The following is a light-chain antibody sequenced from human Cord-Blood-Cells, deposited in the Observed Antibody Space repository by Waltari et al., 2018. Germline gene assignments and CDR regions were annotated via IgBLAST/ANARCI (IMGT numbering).Light chain of an antibody. CDR1: TSNIGAGYD. J-gene: IGLJ1*01. CDR2: GNS. V-gene: IGLV1-40*01. CDR3: QSYDSSLSEV. Sequence: QSVLTQPPSVSGAPAQRVTIPCTGSTSNIGAGYDVHWYHQLPGTAPKLLIYGNSNRPSGVPDRFSGSKSGTSASLAITGLQAEDEADYYCQSYDSSLSEVFGTGTKVTVL.